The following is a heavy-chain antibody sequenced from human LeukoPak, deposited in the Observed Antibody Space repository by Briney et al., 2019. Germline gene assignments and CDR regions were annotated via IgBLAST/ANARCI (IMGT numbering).Heavy chain of an antibody. V-gene: IGHV3-23*01. CDR1: GFTFSSYA. D-gene: IGHD1-26*01. CDR2: ISGSGGST. CDR3: AKAPTYSGSYREFDY. J-gene: IGHJ4*02. Sequence: GGSLRLSCAASGFTFSSYAMSWVRQAPGKGLEWVPAISGSGGSTYYADSVKGRFTISRDNSKNTLYLQMNSLRAEDTAVYYCAKAPTYSGSYREFDYWGQGTLVTVSS.